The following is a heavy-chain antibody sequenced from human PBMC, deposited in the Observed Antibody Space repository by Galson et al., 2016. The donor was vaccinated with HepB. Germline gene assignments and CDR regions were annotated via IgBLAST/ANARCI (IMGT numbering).Heavy chain of an antibody. D-gene: IGHD3-22*01. J-gene: IGHJ5*02. CDR3: ARGEKGYSEGAS. Sequence: SLRLSCATSGYTFRNYWISWVRQAPGKGLEWVANINNDGVEKNYAGSVKGRFTISRDNAKNSLYLQMDSLRVEDTGFYYCARGEKGYSEGASWGQGTQVTVSS. CDR1: GYTFRNYW. CDR2: INNDGVEK. V-gene: IGHV3-7*01.